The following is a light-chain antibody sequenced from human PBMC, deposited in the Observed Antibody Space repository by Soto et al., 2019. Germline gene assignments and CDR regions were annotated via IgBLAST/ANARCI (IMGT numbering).Light chain of an antibody. Sequence: EIVMTQSPATLSVSPGERATLSCRASQSVSSNLAWYQQKPGQAPRLLIYVASNRATGIPARFSGSGSGTEFTLTISSLQSEDFAVYYCQQYNKWPLYTFGQGTKLEIK. CDR2: VAS. CDR1: QSVSSN. V-gene: IGKV3D-15*01. J-gene: IGKJ2*01. CDR3: QQYNKWPLYT.